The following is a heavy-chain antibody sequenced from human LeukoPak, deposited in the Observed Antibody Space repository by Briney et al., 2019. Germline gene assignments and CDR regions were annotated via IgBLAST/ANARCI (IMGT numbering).Heavy chain of an antibody. V-gene: IGHV4-38-2*02. CDR2: IYHSGDT. CDR1: GYSISSGYY. J-gene: IGHJ4*01. Sequence: PSETLSLTCAVSGYSISSGYYWGWIRQPPGKGLEWIGTIYHSGDTYYNPSLKSRLTISVDTSKNQFSLRLTSVAAADTAVYYCARDRGHATYSSSSDYWGHGTLVTVFS. D-gene: IGHD6-6*01. CDR3: ARDRGHATYSSSSDY.